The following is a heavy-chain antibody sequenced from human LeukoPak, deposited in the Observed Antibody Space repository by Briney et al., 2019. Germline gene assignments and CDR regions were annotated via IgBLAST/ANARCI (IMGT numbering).Heavy chain of an antibody. J-gene: IGHJ6*03. CDR1: GYSFSDYW. D-gene: IGHD6-6*01. V-gene: IGHV5-51*01. CDR3: ARQKYSSASYYYMDV. CDR2: IYPGDSDT. Sequence: GESLKISCKGSGYSFSDYWIGWVRQMPGKGLEWMGIIYPGDSDTRYSPSFQGQVTISADKSISTAYLQWSSLKASDTAIYYCARQKYSSASYYYMDVWGKGTTVTVSS.